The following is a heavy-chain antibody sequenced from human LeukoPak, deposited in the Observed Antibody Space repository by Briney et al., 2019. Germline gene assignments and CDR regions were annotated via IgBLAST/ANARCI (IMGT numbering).Heavy chain of an antibody. CDR1: GYSFTNYG. CDR3: ARAPRVASTGRFDY. CDR2: ISGYTGNT. Sequence: GASVKVSCKASGYSFTNYGVNWVRQAPGQGLEWLGWISGYTGNTDYAQKFQGRVTMTTDTSTTTAYMELRSLRSDDTAVYYCARAPRVASTGRFDYWGQGILITVSS. J-gene: IGHJ4*02. V-gene: IGHV1-18*01. D-gene: IGHD6-13*01.